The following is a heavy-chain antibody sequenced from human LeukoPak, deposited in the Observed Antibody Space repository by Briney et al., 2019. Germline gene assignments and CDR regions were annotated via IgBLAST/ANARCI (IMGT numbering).Heavy chain of an antibody. Sequence: GGSLRLSCAASGFTFSDYYMSWIRQAPGKGLEWVSYISSSGSTIYYADSVKGRFTISRDNAKNSLYLRMNSLRAEDTAVYYCARGRDYVWGSYRSGDYWGQGTLVTVSS. CDR1: GFTFSDYY. CDR3: ARGRDYVWGSYRSGDY. CDR2: ISSSGSTI. J-gene: IGHJ4*02. D-gene: IGHD3-16*02. V-gene: IGHV3-11*01.